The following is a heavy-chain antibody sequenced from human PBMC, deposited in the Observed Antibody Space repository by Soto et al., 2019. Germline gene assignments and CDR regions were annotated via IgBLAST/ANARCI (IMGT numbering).Heavy chain of an antibody. CDR3: AVLKRIVAGDY. CDR2: IYDSGST. Sequence: QVQLQESGPGLVKSSDTLSLTCTVSGGSVSGGSYYRSWIRQPPGKGLEWVGYIYDSGSTSYNPSLQSRVTISADTSKNQFSLKLNSVTAADTAVYYCAVLKRIVAGDYWGQGTLVTVSS. D-gene: IGHD1-1*01. CDR1: GGSVSGGSYY. J-gene: IGHJ4*02. V-gene: IGHV4-61*01.